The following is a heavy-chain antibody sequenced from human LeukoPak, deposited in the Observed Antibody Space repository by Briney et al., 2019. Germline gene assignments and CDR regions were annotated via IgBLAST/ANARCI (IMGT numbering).Heavy chain of an antibody. CDR3: ASGSYHTPVDY. V-gene: IGHV4-34*01. J-gene: IGHJ4*02. CDR1: GGSFSGYY. D-gene: IGHD1-26*01. Sequence: PSETLSLTCAVYGGSFSGYYWSWIRQPPGKGLEWIGEINHSGSTNYNPSLKSRVTISVDTSKNQFSLELSSVTAADTAVYYCASGSYHTPVDYWGQGTLVTVSS. CDR2: INHSGST.